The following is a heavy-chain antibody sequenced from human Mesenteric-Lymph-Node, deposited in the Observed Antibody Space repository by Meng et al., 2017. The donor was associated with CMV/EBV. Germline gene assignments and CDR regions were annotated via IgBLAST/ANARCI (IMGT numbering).Heavy chain of an antibody. CDR2: VNPVSGT. D-gene: IGHD3-16*01. CDR1: GVTLSTYP. J-gene: IGHJ4*02. Sequence: KVTGKAAGVTLSTYPVNWERQGTGQGLEWMGWVNPVSGTMYAQKFQGGVTMTTDTSINTAYMELSRLTYDDTAVYYCAGGFTYYFDFWGQGTLVTVSS. CDR3: AGGFTYYFDF. V-gene: IGHV1-2*02.